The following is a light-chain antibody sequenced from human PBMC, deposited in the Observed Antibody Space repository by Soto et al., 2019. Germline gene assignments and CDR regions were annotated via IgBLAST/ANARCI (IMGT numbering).Light chain of an antibody. Sequence: EIVLTQSPGTLSFSPGERATLSSKASQSVRSIFLACYQRKPGQAPRLLIYGASYRATDIPYRFSGSGSGTDFTLTITRLEPEDFAVYYCQQYGTSPPTFGQGTKVEI. V-gene: IGKV3-20*01. CDR1: QSVRSIF. CDR3: QQYGTSPPT. CDR2: GAS. J-gene: IGKJ1*01.